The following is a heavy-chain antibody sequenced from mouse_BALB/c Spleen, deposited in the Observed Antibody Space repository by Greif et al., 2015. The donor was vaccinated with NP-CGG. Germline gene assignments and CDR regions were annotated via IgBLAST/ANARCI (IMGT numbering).Heavy chain of an antibody. Sequence: HVQQQQSGEELVKPGASVKLSCKASGYTFTSYYMKWVKQRPGQGLECSGGIQTSTRSPNFNEKFKSKANLTVDKSSSTAYKQRSLFASEDSVVYYWLIYGVRDHFYAMDYWGPLTSVTVSS. D-gene: IGHD1-1*02. CDR2: IQTSTRSP. CDR3: LIYGVRDHFYAMDY. J-gene: IGHJ4*01. CDR1: GYTFTSYY. V-gene: IGHV1S81*02.